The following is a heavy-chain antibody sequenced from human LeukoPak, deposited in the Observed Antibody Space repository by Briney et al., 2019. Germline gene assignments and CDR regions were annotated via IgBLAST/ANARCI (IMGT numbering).Heavy chain of an antibody. J-gene: IGHJ4*02. Sequence: GGSLRLSCAASGFTFSSYAMSWVRQAPGKGLEWVSAISGSSGNEYYADSVKGRFTISRDNSKNTLYLQMNSLRAEDTAVYYCAKDGWEWLRRFDSWGQGTLVTVSS. CDR1: GFTFSSYA. CDR3: AKDGWEWLRRFDS. D-gene: IGHD5-12*01. CDR2: ISGSSGNE. V-gene: IGHV3-23*01.